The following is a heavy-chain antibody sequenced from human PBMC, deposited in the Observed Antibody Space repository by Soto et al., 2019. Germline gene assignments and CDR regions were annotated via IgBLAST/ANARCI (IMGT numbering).Heavy chain of an antibody. J-gene: IGHJ4*02. CDR1: GFTFSSYG. CDR3: AKEEYYDSRGKPYYFDY. D-gene: IGHD3-22*01. V-gene: IGHV3-30*18. Sequence: PGGSLRLSCAASGFTFSSYGMHWFRQAPGKGLEWVAVISYDGSNKYYADSVKGRFTISRDNSKNTLYLQMNSLRAEDTAVYYCAKEEYYDSRGKPYYFDYWGQGTLVTVYS. CDR2: ISYDGSNK.